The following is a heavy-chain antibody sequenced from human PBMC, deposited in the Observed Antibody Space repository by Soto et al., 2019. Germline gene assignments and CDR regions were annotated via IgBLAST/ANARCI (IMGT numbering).Heavy chain of an antibody. CDR2: IYTSGST. CDR3: ARDSPPDGYKPCYGMDV. V-gene: IGHV4-4*07. Sequence: SETLSLTCTVSGGSISSYYWSWIRQPAGKGLEWIGRIYTSGSTNYNPSLKSRVTMSVDTSKNQFSLQLNSVTPEDTAVYYCARDSPPDGYKPCYGMDVWGQGTTVTVSS. CDR1: GGSISSYY. D-gene: IGHD5-12*01. J-gene: IGHJ6*02.